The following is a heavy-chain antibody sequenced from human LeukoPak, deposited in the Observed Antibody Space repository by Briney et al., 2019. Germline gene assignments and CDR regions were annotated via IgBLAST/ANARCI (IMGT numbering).Heavy chain of an antibody. J-gene: IGHJ4*02. CDR1: GFTFSSYS. D-gene: IGHD4-17*01. CDR3: ARAGGSTVSHSDY. Sequence: GGSLRLSCAASGFTFSSYSMNWIRQAPGKGLEWVSSISSSTSYIYCADSVKGRFTISKDNAKNSLYLQMNSLRAEDTAVYYCARAGGSTVSHSDYWGQGTLVTVSS. CDR2: ISSSTSYI. V-gene: IGHV3-21*01.